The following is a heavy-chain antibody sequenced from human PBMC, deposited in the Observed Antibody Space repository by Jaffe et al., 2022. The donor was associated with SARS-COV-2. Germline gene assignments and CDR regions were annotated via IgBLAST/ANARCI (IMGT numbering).Heavy chain of an antibody. Sequence: QVQLQESGPGLVKPSQTLSLTCTVSGGSISSGSYYWSWIRQPAGKGLEWIGRIYTSGSTNYNPSLKSRVTISVDTSKNQFSLKLSSVTAADTAVYYCARAQIAFDIWGQGTMVTVSS. J-gene: IGHJ3*02. CDR3: ARAQIAFDI. CDR2: IYTSGST. V-gene: IGHV4-61*02. CDR1: GGSISSGSYY.